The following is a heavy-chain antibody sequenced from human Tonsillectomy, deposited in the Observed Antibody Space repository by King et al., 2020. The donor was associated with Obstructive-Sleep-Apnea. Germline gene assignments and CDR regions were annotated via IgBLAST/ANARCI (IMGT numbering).Heavy chain of an antibody. CDR3: ARGGYSSGWLTFDY. CDR1: GYSISSGDF. CDR2: TNHNGRT. V-gene: IGHV4-38-2*02. Sequence: QLQESGPGLLKPSETLSLTCTVSGYSISSGDFWGWILQPPGKGLEWIGGTNHNGRTYYNPPRKSRFTITVLTSKNQLSLKLRSLTAADTAVFYCARGGYSSGWLTFDYWSQGSLVTVSS. D-gene: IGHD6-19*01. J-gene: IGHJ4*02.